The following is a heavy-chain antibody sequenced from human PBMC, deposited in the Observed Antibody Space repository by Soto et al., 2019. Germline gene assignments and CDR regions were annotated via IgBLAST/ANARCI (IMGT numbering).Heavy chain of an antibody. CDR3: ARETTRQGWALDD. D-gene: IGHD6-19*01. Sequence: PSETLSLTCAVSGASIIRAGYSWGWIRQSPGKRLEWIGYTYDRGSTYYKPSFRGRVSISEDRPKHQMSLQLASVTAADSSAYYCARETTRQGWALDDWGPGTLVTVSS. CDR1: GASIIRAGYS. J-gene: IGHJ4*01. V-gene: IGHV4-30-2*06. CDR2: TYDRGST.